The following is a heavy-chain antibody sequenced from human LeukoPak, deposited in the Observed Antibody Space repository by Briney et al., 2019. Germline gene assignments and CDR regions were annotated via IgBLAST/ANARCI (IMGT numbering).Heavy chain of an antibody. D-gene: IGHD6-13*01. CDR1: GYSISSGYY. J-gene: IGHJ4*02. V-gene: IGHV4-38-2*01. CDR2: IYHSGST. CDR3: ARVLQQLFDY. Sequence: SETLSLTCAVSGYSISSGYYWGWIRQPPGKGLEWIGSIYHSGSTYYNPSLKSRVTISVDTSKNQFSLKLSSVTAADTAVYYCARVLQQLFDYWGQGTLVTVSS.